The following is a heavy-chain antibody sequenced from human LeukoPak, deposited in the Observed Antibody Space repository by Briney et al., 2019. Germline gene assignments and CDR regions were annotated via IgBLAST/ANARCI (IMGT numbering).Heavy chain of an antibody. V-gene: IGHV5-51*01. J-gene: IGHJ4*02. Sequence: GESLKISCKGSGYSFTSYWIGWVRQMPGKGLEWMGIIYPGDSNTTYSPSFQGQVTISADKSITTAYLQWSSLKASDTAMYYCARRTHSNYVDYWGQGILVTVSS. CDR3: ARRTHSNYVDY. D-gene: IGHD4-11*01. CDR1: GYSFTSYW. CDR2: IYPGDSNT.